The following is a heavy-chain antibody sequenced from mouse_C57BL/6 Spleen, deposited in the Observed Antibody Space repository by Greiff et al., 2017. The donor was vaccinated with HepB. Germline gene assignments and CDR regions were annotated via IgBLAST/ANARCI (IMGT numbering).Heavy chain of an antibody. D-gene: IGHD2-10*01. J-gene: IGHJ4*01. CDR3: ARITPTPSNPYYAMDY. CDR2: ISPGSGST. CDR1: GYTFTSYW. V-gene: IGHV1-55*01. Sequence: QVQLQQPGAELVKPGASVKMSCKASGYTFTSYWITWVKQRPGQGLEWIGDISPGSGSTNYHEKFKSKATLTVVTSSSTAYMQLSSLTSEDSAVYYCARITPTPSNPYYAMDYWGQGTSVTVSS.